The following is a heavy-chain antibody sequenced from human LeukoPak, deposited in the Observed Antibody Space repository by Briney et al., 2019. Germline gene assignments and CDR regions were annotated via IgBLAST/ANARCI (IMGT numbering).Heavy chain of an antibody. J-gene: IGHJ4*02. CDR3: ARDQEGFDY. CDR1: GYTFTSNY. CDR2: IYPRDGST. V-gene: IGHV1-46*01. Sequence: ASVNVSCKASGYTFTSNYIHWVRQAPGQGLEWMGMIYPRDGSTTYAQKFQGRVTVTRDTSTSTVHMELSGLRSEDTAVYYCARDQEGFDYWGQGTLVTVSS.